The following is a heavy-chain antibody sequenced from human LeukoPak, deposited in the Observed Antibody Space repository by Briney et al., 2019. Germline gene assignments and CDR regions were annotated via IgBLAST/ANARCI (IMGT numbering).Heavy chain of an antibody. CDR1: GFTFSSYW. Sequence: GGSLRLSCAASGFTFSSYWMSWVRQAPGKGLEWVANIKKEGSEKNYVDSVKGRFTISRDNAKNSLYLQMNSLRGEDTAVYYCAREGHLEYWGQGTLVTVSS. CDR3: AREGHLEY. V-gene: IGHV3-7*01. J-gene: IGHJ4*02. CDR2: IKKEGSEK.